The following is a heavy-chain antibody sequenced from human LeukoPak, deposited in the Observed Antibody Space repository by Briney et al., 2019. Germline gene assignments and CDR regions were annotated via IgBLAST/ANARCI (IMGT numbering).Heavy chain of an antibody. V-gene: IGHV4-34*01. J-gene: IGHJ4*02. CDR1: GGSFSGYY. CDR3: ARGGYCSGGGCYATYGY. D-gene: IGHD2-15*01. Sequence: SETLSLTCAVYGGSFSGYYWSWIRQPPGKGLEWIGEINHSGSTNYNPSLKSRVTISVDTSKNQFSLKLSSVTAADTAVYYCARGGYCSGGGCYATYGYWGQGTLVTVSS. CDR2: INHSGST.